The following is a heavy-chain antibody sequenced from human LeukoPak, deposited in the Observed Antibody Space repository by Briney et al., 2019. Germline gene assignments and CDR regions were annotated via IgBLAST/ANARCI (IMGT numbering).Heavy chain of an antibody. D-gene: IGHD3-22*01. CDR2: IYTSGST. J-gene: IGHJ4*02. V-gene: IGHV4-61*02. Sequence: SETLSLTCTVSGGSISSGSYYWSWIRQPAGKGLEWIGRIYTSGSTNYNPSLKSRVTISVDTSKNQFSLKLCSVTAADTAVYYCARGHAYYDSSGSCFDYWGQGTLVTVSS. CDR3: ARGHAYYDSSGSCFDY. CDR1: GGSISSGSYY.